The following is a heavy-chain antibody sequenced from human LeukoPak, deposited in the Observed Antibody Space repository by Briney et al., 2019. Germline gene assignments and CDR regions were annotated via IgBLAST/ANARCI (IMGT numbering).Heavy chain of an antibody. Sequence: SETLSLTCTVSGGSISSSSYYWGWIRQPPGKGLEWIGSIYYSGSTNYNPSLKSRVTISVDTSKNHFSLKLSSVTAADTAVYYCARDTNPQYDFWSGYFMDVWGKGTTVTVSS. CDR2: IYYSGST. V-gene: IGHV4-39*07. D-gene: IGHD3-3*01. CDR1: GGSISSSSYY. J-gene: IGHJ6*03. CDR3: ARDTNPQYDFWSGYFMDV.